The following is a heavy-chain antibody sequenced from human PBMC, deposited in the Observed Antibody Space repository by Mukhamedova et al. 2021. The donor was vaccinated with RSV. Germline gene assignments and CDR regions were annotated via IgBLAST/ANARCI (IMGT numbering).Heavy chain of an antibody. V-gene: IGHV4-61*08. D-gene: IGHD1-26*01. Sequence: LSSGDDYWTWIRQPPGKGLEWIGYIHRSGSTNYRPSLRSRVTMSIDTSKNQFSLNLTSMTAADTALYFCARSVSGTWYFDLWGRGPLLTVSS. CDR1: LSSGDDY. CDR2: IHRSGST. J-gene: IGHJ2*01. CDR3: ARSVSGTWYFDL.